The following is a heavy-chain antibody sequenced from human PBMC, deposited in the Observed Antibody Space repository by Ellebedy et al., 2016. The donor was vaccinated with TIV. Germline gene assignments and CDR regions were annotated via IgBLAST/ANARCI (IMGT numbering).Heavy chain of an antibody. J-gene: IGHJ6*02. CDR2: IIPIFGTA. Sequence: SVKVSXXASGGTFSSYAISWVRQAPGQGLEWMGGIIPIFGTANYAQKFQGRVTITADKSTSTAYMELSSLRSEDTAVYYCARDSPQSRTIFGVVARGYYGMDVWGQGTTVTVSS. D-gene: IGHD3-3*01. CDR1: GGTFSSYA. V-gene: IGHV1-69*06. CDR3: ARDSPQSRTIFGVVARGYYGMDV.